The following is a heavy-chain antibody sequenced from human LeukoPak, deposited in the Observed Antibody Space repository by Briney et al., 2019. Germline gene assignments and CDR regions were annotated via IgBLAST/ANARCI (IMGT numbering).Heavy chain of an antibody. V-gene: IGHV3-20*04. CDR2: INRNGGST. CDR1: GFTFDDYG. D-gene: IGHD3-22*01. CDR3: AXXDXXGXHGGXDY. Sequence: GSLXXXCAASGFTFDDYGMSWVRQAPGKGLEWVSGINRNGGSTGYADSVKGRFTISRDNAKNSLYLQMNSLRAEDTALYYXAXXDXXGXHGGXDYWGQGTXVTVSS. J-gene: IGHJ4*02.